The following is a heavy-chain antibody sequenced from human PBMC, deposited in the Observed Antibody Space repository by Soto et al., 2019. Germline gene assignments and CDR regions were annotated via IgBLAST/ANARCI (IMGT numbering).Heavy chain of an antibody. D-gene: IGHD5-12*01. V-gene: IGHV1-46*01. CDR2: IIPIGGTA. Sequence: SVKLSCKASGYAFTSYYMQWVRQAPGQGLEWMGWIIPIGGTASHAQKFQGRVTMTTDTSTSTAYMELRSLRSEATAVYYCARDFVPGYTGYSDYWGQGTLVTVSS. CDR3: ARDFVPGYTGYSDY. CDR1: GYAFTSYY. J-gene: IGHJ4*02.